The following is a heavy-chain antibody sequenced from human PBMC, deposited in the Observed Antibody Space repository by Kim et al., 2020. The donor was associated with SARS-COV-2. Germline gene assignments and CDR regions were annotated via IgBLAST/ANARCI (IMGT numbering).Heavy chain of an antibody. D-gene: IGHD3-10*01. Sequence: NTKYHQKFQGRVPITRDTAASTAYMELSSLRSEDTAVYYCASQGSGSYLNWGQGTLVTVSS. V-gene: IGHV1-3*01. CDR3: ASQGSGSYLN. J-gene: IGHJ4*02. CDR2: NT.